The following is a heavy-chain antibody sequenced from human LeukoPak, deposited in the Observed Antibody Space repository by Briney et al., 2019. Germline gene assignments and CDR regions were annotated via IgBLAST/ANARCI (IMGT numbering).Heavy chain of an antibody. J-gene: IGHJ3*02. V-gene: IGHV1-24*01. Sequence: ASVKVSCKVSGYTLTELSMHWVRQAPGKELEWMGGFDPEDGETIYAQKFQGRVTMTEDTSTDTAYMELSSLRSEDTAVYYCATDPATLGGTYYDILTGLPRGYAFDIWGQGTMVTVSS. CDR2: FDPEDGET. CDR3: ATDPATLGGTYYDILTGLPRGYAFDI. CDR1: GYTLTELS. D-gene: IGHD3-9*01.